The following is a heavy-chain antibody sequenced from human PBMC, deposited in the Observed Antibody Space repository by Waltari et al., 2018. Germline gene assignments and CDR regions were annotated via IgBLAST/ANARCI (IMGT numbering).Heavy chain of an antibody. CDR2: IYYSGST. CDR1: GGSISSSSYY. D-gene: IGHD3-10*01. CDR3: ARQGYGSGSYTDAFDI. V-gene: IGHV4-39*01. Sequence: QLQLQESGPGLVKPSETLSLTCTVSGGSISSSSYYWGWIRQPPGKGLEWIGSIYYSGSTYYNPSLKSRVIISVDTSKNQFSLKLSSVTAADTAVYYCARQGYGSGSYTDAFDIWGQGTMVTVSS. J-gene: IGHJ3*02.